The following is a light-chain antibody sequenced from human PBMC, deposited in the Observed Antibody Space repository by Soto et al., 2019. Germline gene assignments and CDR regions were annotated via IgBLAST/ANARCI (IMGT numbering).Light chain of an antibody. V-gene: IGLV1-44*01. CDR2: NNN. J-gene: IGLJ3*02. CDR3: AAWDDDLNGLV. CDR1: TSNIGSNI. Sequence: QSVLTQPPSASGTPGQRITISCSGRTSNIGSNIVSWYHHLPGAAPKLLIYNNNQRPSGVPDRFFASKSGTSASLAISGLQPEDESHYYCAAWDDDLNGLVFGGGTKGTV.